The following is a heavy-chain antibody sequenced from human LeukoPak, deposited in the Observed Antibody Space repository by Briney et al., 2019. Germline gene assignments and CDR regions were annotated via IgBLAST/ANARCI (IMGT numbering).Heavy chain of an antibody. Sequence: GGSLRLSCSASGFTFSSYGMHWVGEAPGKRLEYVSAISSNGRSTYYADSVKGRFTISRDNSKNTLYLQMSSLSAEDTAIYYCVKTIAQAVDCWGQGTLVTVSS. CDR3: VKTIAQAVDC. V-gene: IGHV3-64D*06. CDR2: ISSNGRST. D-gene: IGHD6-13*01. J-gene: IGHJ4*02. CDR1: GFTFSSYG.